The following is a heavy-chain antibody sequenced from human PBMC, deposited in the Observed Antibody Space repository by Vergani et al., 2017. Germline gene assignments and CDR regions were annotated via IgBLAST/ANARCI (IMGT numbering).Heavy chain of an antibody. D-gene: IGHD2-15*01. Sequence: QLQLQESGSGLVKPSQTLSLTCAVSGGSISSGGYSWSWIRQPPGKGLEWIGYIYHSGSTYYNPSLKSRVTISVDRSKNQFSLKLRSVTATDTAVYYCARGVAHGPYYDYYYYMDVWGKGTTVTVSS. V-gene: IGHV4-30-2*01. CDR1: GGSISSGGYS. J-gene: IGHJ6*03. CDR2: IYHSGST. CDR3: ARGVAHGPYYDYYYYMDV.